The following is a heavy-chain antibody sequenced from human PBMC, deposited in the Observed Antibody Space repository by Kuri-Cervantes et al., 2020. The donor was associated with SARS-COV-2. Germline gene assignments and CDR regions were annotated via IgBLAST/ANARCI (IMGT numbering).Heavy chain of an antibody. CDR2: ISSSGSTI. D-gene: IGHD3-3*01. CDR1: GFTFSSYV. Sequence: GGSLRLSCAVSGFTFSSYVMNWVRQAPGKGLEWVSYISSSGSTIYYADSVKGRFTISRDNAKNSLYLQMNSLRAEDTAVYYCARADFWSGHYYFDYWGQGTLVTVSS. V-gene: IGHV3-48*03. CDR3: ARADFWSGHYYFDY. J-gene: IGHJ4*02.